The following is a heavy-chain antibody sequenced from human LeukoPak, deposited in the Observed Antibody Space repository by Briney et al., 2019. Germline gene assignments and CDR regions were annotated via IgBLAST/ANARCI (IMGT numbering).Heavy chain of an antibody. V-gene: IGHV4-39*01. CDR3: ARAYYDIPPNWFDP. CDR1: GGSISSSSYY. J-gene: IGHJ5*02. Sequence: SETLSLTCTVSGGSISSSSYYWGWIRQPPGKGLEWIGSIYYSGSTYYNPSLKSRVTISVDTSKNQFSLKLSSVTAADTAVYYCARAYYDIPPNWFDPWGQGTLVTVSS. CDR2: IYYSGST. D-gene: IGHD3-9*01.